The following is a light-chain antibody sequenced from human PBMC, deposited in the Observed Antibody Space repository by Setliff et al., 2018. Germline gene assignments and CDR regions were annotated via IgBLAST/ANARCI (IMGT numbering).Light chain of an antibody. V-gene: IGLV2-23*02. CDR3: CSYQRPSTAV. J-gene: IGLJ3*02. CDR1: TNNIGSYNL. CDR2: EVS. Sequence: VLAQPASVSGSPGQSITISCTGTTNNIGSYNLVSWYQQHPGRAPKLIISEVSERPSGVSVRFSGSKSGNTASLTISGLRPEDEADYYCCSYQRPSTAVFGGGTKVTVL.